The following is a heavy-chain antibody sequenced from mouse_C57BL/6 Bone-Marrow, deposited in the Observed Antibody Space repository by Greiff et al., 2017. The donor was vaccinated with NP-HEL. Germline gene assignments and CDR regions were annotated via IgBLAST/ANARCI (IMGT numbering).Heavy chain of an antibody. CDR3: ARDALGRYFDV. CDR2: SRNKANDYTS. J-gene: IGHJ1*03. D-gene: IGHD4-1*01. Sequence: EVQLVESGGGLVQSGRSLRLSCATSGFTFSDFYMEWVRQAPGKGLEWIAASRNKANDYTSEYNAPVKGRFIVSRDTSQSILYLQMNALRSEDTAIYYCARDALGRYFDVWGTGTTITVTA. CDR1: GFTFSDFY. V-gene: IGHV7-1*01.